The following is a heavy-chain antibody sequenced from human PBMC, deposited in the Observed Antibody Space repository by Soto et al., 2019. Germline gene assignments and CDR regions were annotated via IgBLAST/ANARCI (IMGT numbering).Heavy chain of an antibody. Sequence: GGSLRLSCAASGFTFDDYAMHWVRQAPGKGLEWVSGISWNSGSIGYADSVKGRFTISRDNAKNSLYLQMNSLRAEDTALYYCAKDLGDTYYYDSSGYYYGFDHWGQGTLVTVSS. CDR1: GFTFDDYA. D-gene: IGHD3-22*01. V-gene: IGHV3-9*01. J-gene: IGHJ4*02. CDR3: AKDLGDTYYYDSSGYYYGFDH. CDR2: ISWNSGSI.